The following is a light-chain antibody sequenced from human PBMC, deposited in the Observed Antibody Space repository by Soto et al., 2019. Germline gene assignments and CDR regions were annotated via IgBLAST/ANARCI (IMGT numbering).Light chain of an antibody. CDR2: DVS. J-gene: IGKJ1*01. V-gene: IGKV1-5*01. CDR3: QQYNKWPLT. Sequence: DIQMTQSPSTVSAYVGDSVTITCRASQSITTWLAWYQQRPGKAPKLLIYDVSTLQAGVPSRFSGSGSGTGFTLTISSLGSEDFAIYYCQQYNKWPLTFGQGTKVDIK. CDR1: QSITTW.